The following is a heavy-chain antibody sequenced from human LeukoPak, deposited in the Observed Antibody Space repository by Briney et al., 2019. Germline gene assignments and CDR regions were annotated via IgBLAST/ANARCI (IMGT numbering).Heavy chain of an antibody. V-gene: IGHV1-69*04. CDR2: IIPILGIA. D-gene: IGHD3-10*01. J-gene: IGHJ4*02. CDR3: ARAPRGYGSGSYYPYYFDY. Sequence: SVKVSCKASGGTFSSYAISWVRQAPGQGLEWMGRIIPILGIANYAQKFQGRVTITADKSTSTAYMELSSLRSEDTAVYYCARAPRGYGSGSYYPYYFDYWGQGTLVTVSS. CDR1: GGTFSSYA.